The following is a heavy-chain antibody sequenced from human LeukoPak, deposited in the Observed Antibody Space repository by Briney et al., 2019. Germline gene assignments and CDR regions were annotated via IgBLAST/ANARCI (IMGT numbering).Heavy chain of an antibody. CDR1: GFTVSSNY. D-gene: IGHD3-3*01. Sequence: PGGSLRLSCAASGFTVSSNYMSWVRQAPGKGLEWVSVIYSGGSTYYADSVKGRFTISRDNSKNTLYLQMNSLRAEDTAVYYCAKTYDFWSGYQYYFDYWGQGTLVTVSS. CDR2: IYSGGST. CDR3: AKTYDFWSGYQYYFDY. J-gene: IGHJ4*02. V-gene: IGHV3-53*01.